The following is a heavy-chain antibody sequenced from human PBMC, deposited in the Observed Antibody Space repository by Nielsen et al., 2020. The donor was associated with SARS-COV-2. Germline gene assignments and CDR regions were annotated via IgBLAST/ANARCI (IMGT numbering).Heavy chain of an antibody. CDR3: ARGKRSYSGSFLNYYYYYYMDV. Sequence: WIRQPPGKGLEWIGYIYYSGSTNYNPSLKSRVTISVDTSKNQFSLKLSSVTAADTAVYFCARGKRSYSGSFLNYYYYYYMDVWGKGTTVTVSS. CDR2: IYYSGST. D-gene: IGHD1-14*01. V-gene: IGHV4-59*01. J-gene: IGHJ6*03.